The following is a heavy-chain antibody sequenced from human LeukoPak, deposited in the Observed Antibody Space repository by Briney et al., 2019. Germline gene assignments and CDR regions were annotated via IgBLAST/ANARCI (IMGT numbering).Heavy chain of an antibody. D-gene: IGHD3-10*01. V-gene: IGHV3-30-3*01. CDR1: GFTFSSYA. J-gene: IGHJ4*02. CDR2: ISYDGSNK. CDR3: ARDEYYYGSGSYQGDY. Sequence: GRSLRLSCAASGFTFSSYAMHWVRQAPGKGLEWVAVISYDGSNKYYADSVKGRFTISRDNSKNTLYLQMNSLRAEDTAVYYCARDEYYYGSGSYQGDYWGQETLVTVSS.